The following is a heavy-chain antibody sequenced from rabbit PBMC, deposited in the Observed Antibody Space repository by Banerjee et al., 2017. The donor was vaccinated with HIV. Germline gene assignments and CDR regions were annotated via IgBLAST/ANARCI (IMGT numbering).Heavy chain of an antibody. J-gene: IGHJ6*01. D-gene: IGHD6-1*01. CDR1: GFSFSSSYY. CDR3: ARGDGYVNWAYPL. V-gene: IGHV1S45*01. Sequence: QEQLVESGGGLVKPEGSPTLTCTASGFSFSSSYYMCWVRQAPGKGLEWIACIYTGSSGSTYYASWAKGRFTISKTSSTTVTLQMTSLTAADTATYFCARGDGYVNWAYPLWGPGTLVTVS. CDR2: IYTGSSGST.